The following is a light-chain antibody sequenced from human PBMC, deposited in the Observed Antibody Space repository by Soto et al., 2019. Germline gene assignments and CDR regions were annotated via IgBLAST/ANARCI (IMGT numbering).Light chain of an antibody. CDR2: DVT. CDR1: SSDVGGYNY. V-gene: IGLV2-14*03. CDR3: SSYTTSNTRQIV. J-gene: IGLJ1*01. Sequence: QAVLTQPACVSGSLGRSITISCTGTSSDVGGYNYVSWYQHHPGKAPKLIIYDVTNRPSGVSNPFSGSKSGNTASLTISGLQPEDEADYYCSSYTTSNTRQIVFGTGTKVTVL.